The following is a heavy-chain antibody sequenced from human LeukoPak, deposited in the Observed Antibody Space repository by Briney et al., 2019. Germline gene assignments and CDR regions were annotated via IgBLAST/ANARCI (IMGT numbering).Heavy chain of an antibody. CDR2: ISYDGSNK. V-gene: IGHV3-30*18. D-gene: IGHD6-6*01. Sequence: PGRSLRLSCAASGFTFSSYGMHWVRQAPGKGLEWVAVISYDGSNKYYADSVKGRFTISRDNSKNTLYLQMNSLRAEDTAVYYCAKECIAARLLSNFDYWGQGTLVTVSS. CDR3: AKECIAARLLSNFDY. CDR1: GFTFSSYG. J-gene: IGHJ4*02.